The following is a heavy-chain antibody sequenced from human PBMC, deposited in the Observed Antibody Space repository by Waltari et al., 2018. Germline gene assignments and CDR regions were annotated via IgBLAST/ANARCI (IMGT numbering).Heavy chain of an antibody. CDR1: GCSISSYH. J-gene: IGHJ3*02. Sequence: QVQLQESGPGLVKPSETLSLTCTVSGCSISSYHWRLILQPPGKGLEWIGYIYYSGSTNYNPSLKSRVTISVDTSKNQFSLKLSSVTAADTAVYYCARDPDYGGNYDDAFDIWGQGTMVTVSS. CDR2: IYYSGST. CDR3: ARDPDYGGNYDDAFDI. V-gene: IGHV4-59*01. D-gene: IGHD4-17*01.